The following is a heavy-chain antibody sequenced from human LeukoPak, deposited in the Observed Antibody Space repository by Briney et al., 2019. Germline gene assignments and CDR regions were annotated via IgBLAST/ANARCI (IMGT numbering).Heavy chain of an antibody. D-gene: IGHD5-18*01. V-gene: IGHV3-21*01. CDR1: GFTFSSYW. CDR2: ISSSSSYI. Sequence: GGSLRLSCAASGFTFSSYWMHWVRQAPGKGLEWVSSISSSSSYIYYADSLKGRFTISRDNARNSLYLQMNSLRAEDTAVYYCARDAQGGYNYGGLDYWGQGTLVTVSS. J-gene: IGHJ4*02. CDR3: ARDAQGGYNYGGLDY.